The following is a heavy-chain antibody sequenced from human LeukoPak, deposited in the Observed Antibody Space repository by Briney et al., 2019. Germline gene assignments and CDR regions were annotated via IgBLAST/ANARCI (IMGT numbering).Heavy chain of an antibody. V-gene: IGHV3-23*01. CDR2: IIGSSGST. J-gene: IGHJ4*02. Sequence: PGGSLRLSCAASGFTFSNYAMNWVRQAPGKGLEWVSTIIGSSGSTFYADSVKGRFTISKDTYKNTLYLHMSSLRADDTAVYYCAKGGYDYVEVAYFDYWGQGTLVTVSS. CDR3: AKGGYDYVEVAYFDY. CDR1: GFTFSNYA. D-gene: IGHD5-12*01.